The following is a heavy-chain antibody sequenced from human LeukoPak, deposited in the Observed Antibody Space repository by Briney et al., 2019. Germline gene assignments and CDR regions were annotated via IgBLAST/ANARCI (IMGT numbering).Heavy chain of an antibody. CDR1: GFTFSIYA. Sequence: PGGSLRLSCAASGFTFSIYAMSWVRQAPGKGLEWVSAISGSGGTAYYADSVKGRFTISRDNSKNTLYLQMNSLRAEDTAVYYCARTLSELRAVLDYWGQGTLVTVSS. D-gene: IGHD1-26*01. V-gene: IGHV3-23*01. CDR3: ARTLSELRAVLDY. J-gene: IGHJ4*02. CDR2: ISGSGGTA.